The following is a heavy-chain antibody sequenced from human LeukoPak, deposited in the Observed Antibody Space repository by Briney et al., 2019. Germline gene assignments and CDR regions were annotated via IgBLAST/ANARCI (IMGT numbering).Heavy chain of an antibody. Sequence: HPGGSLRLSCAASGFTFSGSAMHWVRQASGKGLEWVGRIRSKANSYATAYAASVKGRFTISRDDSKNTAYLQMNSLKTEDTAVYYCTRLVYYYDSSGYDYWGQGTLVTVSS. CDR1: GFTFSGSA. V-gene: IGHV3-73*01. D-gene: IGHD3-22*01. CDR3: TRLVYYYDSSGYDY. J-gene: IGHJ4*02. CDR2: IRSKANSYAT.